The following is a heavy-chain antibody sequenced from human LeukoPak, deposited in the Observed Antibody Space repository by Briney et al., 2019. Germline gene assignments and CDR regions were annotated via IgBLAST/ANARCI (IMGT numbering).Heavy chain of an antibody. CDR2: ISGSGGST. V-gene: IGHV3-23*01. D-gene: IGHD2-15*01. CDR3: AKVRVVVAATSNWFDP. CDR1: GFTFSSYA. J-gene: IGHJ5*02. Sequence: GGSLRLSCAASGFTFSSYAMSWVRQAPGKGLEWVSAISGSGGSTYYADSVKGRFTISRDNSKNTLYLQMNSLRAEDTAVYYCAKVRVVVAATSNWFDPWGQGTLVTVSS.